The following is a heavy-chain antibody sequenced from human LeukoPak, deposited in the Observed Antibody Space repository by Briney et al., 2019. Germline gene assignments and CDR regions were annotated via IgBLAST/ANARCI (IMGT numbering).Heavy chain of an antibody. CDR2: ISYDGSNK. J-gene: IGHJ4*02. V-gene: IGHV3-30*03. Sequence: PGGSLRLSCAASGFTFSSYGMHWVRQAPGKGLEWVAVISYDGSNKYYADSVKGRFTISRDNAKNSLYLQMNSLRAEDTAVYYCARVDWELIDYWGQGTLVTVSS. D-gene: IGHD3-9*01. CDR1: GFTFSSYG. CDR3: ARVDWELIDY.